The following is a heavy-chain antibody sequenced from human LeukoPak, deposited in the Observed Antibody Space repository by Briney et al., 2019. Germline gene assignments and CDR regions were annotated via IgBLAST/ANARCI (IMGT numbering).Heavy chain of an antibody. V-gene: IGHV4-34*01. CDR1: GGSFSGYY. CDR3: ASSRFYSGSWYYYFDN. D-gene: IGHD5-12*01. Sequence: SETLSLTCAVYGGSFSGYYWSWIRQPPGKGLEWIGEINHSGATNYNPSLKSRVTISVDTSKNLFSLKLSSVTAADTAVYYCASSRFYSGSWYYYFDNWGQGTLVTVSS. CDR2: INHSGAT. J-gene: IGHJ4*02.